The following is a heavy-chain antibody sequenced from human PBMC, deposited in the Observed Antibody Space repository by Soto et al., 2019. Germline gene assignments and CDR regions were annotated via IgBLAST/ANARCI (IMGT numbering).Heavy chain of an antibody. J-gene: IGHJ4*02. Sequence: GGSLRLSCAVSGFTLTTYSMNWVRQAPGKGLEWISFINKNGFTIYYADSVKGRFTISRDYAKNSLYLQMDSLRHEDTAVYYCARGAVTGTSLFDYWGLGTLVTVSS. CDR3: ARGAVTGTSLFDY. V-gene: IGHV3-48*02. CDR2: INKNGFTI. D-gene: IGHD6-19*01. CDR1: GFTLTTYS.